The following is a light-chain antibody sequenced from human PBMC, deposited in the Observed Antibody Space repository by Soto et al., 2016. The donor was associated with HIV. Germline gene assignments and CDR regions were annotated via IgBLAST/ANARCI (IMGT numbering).Light chain of an antibody. V-gene: IGKV1-33*01. Sequence: DIQMTQSPSSLSASVGDRVTITCQASQDISNYLNWYQQKPGKAPKLLIYDASNLETGVPSRFSGSGSGTDFTFTISSLQPEDIATYYCQXYDNLPQTFGQGPSWRSN. CDR2: DAS. J-gene: IGKJ2*01. CDR1: QDISNY. CDR3: QXYDNLPQT.